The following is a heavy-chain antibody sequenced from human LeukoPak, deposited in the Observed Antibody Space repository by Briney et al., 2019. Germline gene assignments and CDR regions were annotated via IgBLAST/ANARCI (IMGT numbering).Heavy chain of an antibody. CDR1: GFTFSTSA. CDR3: AKGCGGNCYPPTY. J-gene: IGHJ4*02. Sequence: GGSLRLSCAVSGFTFSTSAMNWVRQAPGKGVEWVSAISGSGVGTYYADSVKGRFTISRDNSKNTLYLQMNSLRAEDTALYYCAKGCGGNCYPPTYWGQGTLVTVSS. D-gene: IGHD2-15*01. CDR2: ISGSGVGT. V-gene: IGHV3-23*01.